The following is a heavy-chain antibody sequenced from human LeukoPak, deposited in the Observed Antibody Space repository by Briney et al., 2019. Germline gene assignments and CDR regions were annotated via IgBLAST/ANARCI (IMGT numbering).Heavy chain of an antibody. CDR3: ASVTGERDYYYYGMDV. Sequence: ASVKVSCKASGYTFTSYGISWVRQAPGQGLEWMGRIIPILGIANYAQKFQGRVTITADKSTSTAYMELSSLRSEDTAVYYCASVTGERDYYYYGMDVWGQGTTVTVSS. D-gene: IGHD7-27*01. J-gene: IGHJ6*02. V-gene: IGHV1-69*04. CDR2: IIPILGIA. CDR1: GYTFTSYG.